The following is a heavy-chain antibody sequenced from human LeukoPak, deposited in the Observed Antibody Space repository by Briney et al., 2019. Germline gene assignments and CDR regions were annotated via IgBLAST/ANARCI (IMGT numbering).Heavy chain of an antibody. CDR1: GASITSGEYY. V-gene: IGHV4-39*07. J-gene: IGHJ3*02. CDR3: AIRQGRNNAFDI. CDR2: ISHSGST. D-gene: IGHD3-10*01. Sequence: SETLSLTCTVSGASITSGEYYCSWVRQPPGKGLEWIGDISHSGSTNYNPSLKSRVTISVDKSKNQSSLKLSSVTAADTAVYYCAIRQGRNNAFDIWGQGTMVTVSS.